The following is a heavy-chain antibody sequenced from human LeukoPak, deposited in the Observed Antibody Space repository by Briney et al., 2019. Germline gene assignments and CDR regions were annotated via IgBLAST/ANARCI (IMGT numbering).Heavy chain of an antibody. J-gene: IGHJ5*02. CDR1: GYSFSSSW. CDR3: TRLYTTLTRSIWGRFDP. V-gene: IGHV5-51*01. CDR2: IYPGDSIS. Sequence: GEPLQISSQGFGYSFSSSWIGWVRQTPGKRLEWVGIIYPGDSISRFSPYFQAQVTISVDNSVNTDYLQWGSLQTSRTAPYYCTRLYTTLTRSIWGRFDPWGQGTLVTVSS. D-gene: IGHD3-16*01.